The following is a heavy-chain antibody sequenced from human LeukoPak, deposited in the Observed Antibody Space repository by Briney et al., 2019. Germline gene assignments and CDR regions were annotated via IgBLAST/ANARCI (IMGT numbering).Heavy chain of an antibody. J-gene: IGHJ5*02. CDR1: GGSISSSSYY. Sequence: PSETLSLTCTVSGGSISSSSYYGGWIRQPPGNGLEWIGSIYYSGSTYYNPSLKSRVTISVDTSKNQFSLKLSSVTAADTAVYYCARPYGSGSYYNPWGQGTLVTVSS. CDR2: IYYSGST. V-gene: IGHV4-39*01. D-gene: IGHD3-10*01. CDR3: ARPYGSGSYYNP.